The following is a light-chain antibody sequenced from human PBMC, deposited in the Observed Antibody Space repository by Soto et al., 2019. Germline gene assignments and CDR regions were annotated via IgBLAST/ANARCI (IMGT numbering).Light chain of an antibody. J-gene: IGKJ3*01. V-gene: IGKV3-15*01. CDR3: QQYNNWPFT. Sequence: EIVMTQSPATLSVSPGERATLSCRASQSISSNLAWYQQKPGQAPRLLIYGASTRATGIPATFSGSGSGTEFTLTVSSLQSEYFPVYYCQQYNNWPFTFGPGTKVDIK. CDR1: QSISSN. CDR2: GAS.